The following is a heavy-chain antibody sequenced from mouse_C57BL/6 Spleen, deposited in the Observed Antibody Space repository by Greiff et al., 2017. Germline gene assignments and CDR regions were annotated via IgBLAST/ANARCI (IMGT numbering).Heavy chain of an antibody. Sequence: VQLQQSGAELVRPGASVKLSCKASGYTFTDYYINWVKQRPGQGLEWIARIYPGSGNTYYNEKFKGKATLTAEKSSSTAYMQLSSLTSEDSAVYFCALYYDYPWFAYWGQGTLVTVSA. V-gene: IGHV1-76*01. D-gene: IGHD2-4*01. J-gene: IGHJ3*01. CDR3: ALYYDYPWFAY. CDR2: IYPGSGNT. CDR1: GYTFTDYY.